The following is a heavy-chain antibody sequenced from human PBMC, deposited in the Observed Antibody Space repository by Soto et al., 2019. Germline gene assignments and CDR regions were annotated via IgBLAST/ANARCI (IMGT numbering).Heavy chain of an antibody. D-gene: IGHD5-12*01. CDR3: ADSWLPTSY. Sequence: GGSLRLSCAASGFTFRNFWMHWVRQAPGKGLVWVSRISPDGITTSYADSVKGRFTISRDNAKSTLYLRMNSLRAEDTAVYYCADSWLPTSYWGLGPLVTVSS. CDR2: ISPDGITT. J-gene: IGHJ4*02. V-gene: IGHV3-74*01. CDR1: GFTFRNFW.